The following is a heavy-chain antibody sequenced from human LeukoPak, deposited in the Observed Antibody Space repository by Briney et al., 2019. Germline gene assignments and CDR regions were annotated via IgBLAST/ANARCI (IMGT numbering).Heavy chain of an antibody. V-gene: IGHV1-8*01. J-gene: IGHJ4*02. Sequence: ASVKVSCKASGYTLTRHYMNWVRQAPGQGPEWMGWMNPNSGNTGLPQKFQGRVTMTRDTSISTAYMELNSLKSEDTAVYYCARGRNSWYNYWGQGTLVTVSS. CDR2: MNPNSGNT. CDR1: GYTLTRHY. CDR3: ARGRNSWYNY. D-gene: IGHD6-13*01.